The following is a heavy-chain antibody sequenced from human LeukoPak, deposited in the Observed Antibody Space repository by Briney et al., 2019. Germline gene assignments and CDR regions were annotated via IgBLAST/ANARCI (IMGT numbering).Heavy chain of an antibody. CDR1: GFTFRSYG. J-gene: IGHJ6*04. CDR2: ISSSGRTI. Sequence: PGGSLRLSCAASGFTFRSYGMSWVRQAPGKGLEWVSYISSSGRTIYYADSVKGRFTISRDNAKNSLYLQMNSLRAEDTAVYYCASLIIMDVWGKGTTVTISS. CDR3: ASLIIMDV. V-gene: IGHV3-48*04. D-gene: IGHD3-10*01.